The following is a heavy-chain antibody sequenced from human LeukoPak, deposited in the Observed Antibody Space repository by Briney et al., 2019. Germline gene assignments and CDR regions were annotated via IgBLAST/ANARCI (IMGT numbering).Heavy chain of an antibody. Sequence: SETLSLTCAVYGGSFSGYYWSWIRQPPGKGLERIGEINHSGSTNYNPSLKSRVTISVDTSKNQFSLKLSSVTAADTAVYYCAREMATMFDYWGQGTLVTVSS. CDR3: AREMATMFDY. V-gene: IGHV4-34*01. J-gene: IGHJ4*02. CDR2: INHSGST. CDR1: GGSFSGYY. D-gene: IGHD5-24*01.